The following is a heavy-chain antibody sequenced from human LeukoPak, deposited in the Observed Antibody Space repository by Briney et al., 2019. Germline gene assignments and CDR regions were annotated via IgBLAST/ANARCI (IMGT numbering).Heavy chain of an antibody. CDR1: GYSISSGYY. Sequence: PSETLSLTCTVSGYSISSGYYWGWIRQPPGKGLEWIGSIYHSGSTYYNPSLKSRVTISVDTSKNQFSLKLSSVTAADTAVYYCARDGHKAHRTYYDFWSGYYLANWFDPWGQGTLVTVSS. J-gene: IGHJ5*02. V-gene: IGHV4-38-2*02. CDR3: ARDGHKAHRTYYDFWSGYYLANWFDP. D-gene: IGHD3-3*01. CDR2: IYHSGST.